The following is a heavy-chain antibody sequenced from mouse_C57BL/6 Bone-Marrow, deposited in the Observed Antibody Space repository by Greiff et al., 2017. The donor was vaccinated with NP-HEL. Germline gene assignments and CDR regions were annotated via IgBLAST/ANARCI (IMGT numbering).Heavy chain of an antibody. CDR3: ARNYYGSSYVAMDY. J-gene: IGHJ4*01. CDR2: INPNNGGT. CDR1: GYTFTDYN. D-gene: IGHD1-1*01. V-gene: IGHV1-18*01. Sequence: EVQRVESGPELVKPGASVKIPCKASGYTFTDYNMDWVKQSHGKSLEWIGDINPNNGGTIYNQKFKGKATLTVDKSSSTAYMELRSLTSEDTAVYYCARNYYGSSYVAMDYWGQGTSVTVSS.